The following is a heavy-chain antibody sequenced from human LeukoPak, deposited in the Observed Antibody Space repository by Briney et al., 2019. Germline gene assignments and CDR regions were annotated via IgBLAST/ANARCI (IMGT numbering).Heavy chain of an antibody. V-gene: IGHV3-23*01. CDR3: AKISSGWWRYYYYYMDV. CDR1: GFTFSSYG. Sequence: PGGSLRLSCAASGFTFSSYGMSWVRQAPGKGLERVSAISGSGGSTYYADSVKGRFTISRDNSKNTLYLQMNSLRAEDTAVYYCAKISSGWWRYYYYYMDVWGKGTTVTVSS. J-gene: IGHJ6*03. D-gene: IGHD6-19*01. CDR2: ISGSGGST.